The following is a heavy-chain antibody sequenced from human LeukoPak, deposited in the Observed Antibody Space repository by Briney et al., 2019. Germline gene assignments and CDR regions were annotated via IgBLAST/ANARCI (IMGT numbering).Heavy chain of an antibody. V-gene: IGHV3-74*01. J-gene: IGHJ4*02. D-gene: IGHD7-27*01. CDR3: ATEATLGH. CDR2: INADGSTT. CDR1: GFTFSSYW. Sequence: QSGGSLRLFCAASGFTFSSYWMHWVREVPGKGLVWVSRINADGSTTTYADSVKGRFIISRDNAKNTVYLQMNSLRPEDTAVYYCATEATLGHWGQGTLVTVSS.